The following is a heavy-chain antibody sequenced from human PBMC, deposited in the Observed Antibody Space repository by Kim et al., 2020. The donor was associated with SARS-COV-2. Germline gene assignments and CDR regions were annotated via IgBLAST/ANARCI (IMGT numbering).Heavy chain of an antibody. CDR2: IIPIFGTA. D-gene: IGHD4-17*01. V-gene: IGHV1-69*13. CDR1: GGTFSSYA. J-gene: IGHJ6*02. Sequence: SVKVSCKASGGTFSSYAISWVRQAPGQGLEWMGGIIPIFGTANYAQKFQGRVTITADESTSTAYMELSSLRSEDTAVYYCARGGTVTTRPYYYYGMDVWGQGTTVTVSS. CDR3: ARGGTVTTRPYYYYGMDV.